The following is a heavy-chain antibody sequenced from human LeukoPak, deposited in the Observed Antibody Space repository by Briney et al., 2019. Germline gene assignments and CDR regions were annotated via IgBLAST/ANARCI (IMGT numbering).Heavy chain of an antibody. D-gene: IGHD6-19*01. V-gene: IGHV1-69*04. J-gene: IGHJ4*02. CDR2: IIPILGIA. Sequence: SVKVSCKASGGTFSSYAISWVRQAPGQGLEWMGRIIPILGIANYAQKFQGRVTITADKSTSTAYMELRSLRSEDTAVYYCARARIAVAGTGDYWGQGTLVTVSS. CDR3: ARARIAVAGTGDY. CDR1: GGTFSSYA.